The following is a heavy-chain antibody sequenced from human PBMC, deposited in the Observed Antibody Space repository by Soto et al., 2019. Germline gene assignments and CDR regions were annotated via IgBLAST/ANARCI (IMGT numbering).Heavy chain of an antibody. CDR2: ISYDGSNK. D-gene: IGHD3-3*01. J-gene: IGHJ6*02. CDR1: GFTFSSYA. CDR3: AGLGITIFGVGLEDGMDV. Sequence: GGSLRLSCAASGFTFSSYAMHWVRQAPGKGLEWVAVISYDGSNKYYADSVKGRFTISRDNSKNTLYLQMNSLRAEDTAVYYCAGLGITIFGVGLEDGMDVWGQGTTVTVSS. V-gene: IGHV3-30*04.